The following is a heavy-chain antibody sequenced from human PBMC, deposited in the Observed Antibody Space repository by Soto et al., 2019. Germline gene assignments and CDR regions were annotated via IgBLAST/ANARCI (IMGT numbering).Heavy chain of an antibody. CDR1: RYTFTRYA. J-gene: IGHJ4*02. CDR2: INADNGDT. D-gene: IGHD1-26*01. CDR3: ARDGRHPAWNNYPYSLFDY. Sequence: QVQLVQSGAEVKKPGASVKVSCTASRYTFTRYAMHWVRQAPGQRLEWMGWINADNGDTSYSQKFQGSLTISSDTSASTAYMELSSLGSGDTAVYYCARDGRHPAWNNYPYSLFDYWGQGTLVTVSS. V-gene: IGHV1-3*01.